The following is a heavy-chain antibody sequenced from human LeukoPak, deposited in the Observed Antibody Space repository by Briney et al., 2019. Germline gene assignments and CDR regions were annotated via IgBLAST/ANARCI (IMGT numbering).Heavy chain of an antibody. J-gene: IGHJ1*01. Sequence: PGGSLRLSCAASGFTFSSYWMSWVRQAPGKGLEWVANVKQDGSEKYYVDSVKGRLTISRDNAKNSLYLQMNSLRAEDTAVYYCATYSSLNRREFQYWGQGTLLTVSS. D-gene: IGHD3-22*01. CDR2: VKQDGSEK. CDR3: ATYSSLNRREFQY. CDR1: GFTFSSYW. V-gene: IGHV3-7*01.